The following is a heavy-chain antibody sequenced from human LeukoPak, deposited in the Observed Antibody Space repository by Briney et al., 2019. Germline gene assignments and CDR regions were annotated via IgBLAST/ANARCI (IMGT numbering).Heavy chain of an antibody. CDR2: IYYSGST. D-gene: IGHD5-18*01. J-gene: IGHJ4*02. V-gene: IGHV4-39*01. Sequence: SETLSLTCTVSGGSISSSSYYWGWIRQPPGKGLEWIGSIYYSGSTYYNPSLKSRVTISVDTSKNQFSLKLSSVIAADTAVYYCARQWIQLIDYWGQGTLVTVSS. CDR1: GGSISSSSYY. CDR3: ARQWIQLIDY.